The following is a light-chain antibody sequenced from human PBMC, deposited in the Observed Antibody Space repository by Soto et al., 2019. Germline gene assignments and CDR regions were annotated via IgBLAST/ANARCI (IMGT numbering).Light chain of an antibody. V-gene: IGKV3-15*01. Sequence: IVMTQSPATLSVSPGERATLSCRASQSVSSNLAWYQQRPDQAPRLLIYGASTRATGLPARFSGSGSGTEFTLTISSLQSEDFAVYYCQQYNNWPPAFGQGTKVDTK. J-gene: IGKJ1*01. CDR2: GAS. CDR3: QQYNNWPPA. CDR1: QSVSSN.